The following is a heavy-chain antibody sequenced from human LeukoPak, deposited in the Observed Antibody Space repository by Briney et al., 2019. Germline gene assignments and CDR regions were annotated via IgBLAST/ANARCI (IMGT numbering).Heavy chain of an antibody. V-gene: IGHV3-30*18. D-gene: IGHD3-22*01. CDR1: GFTFSSYG. Sequence: SGGSLRLSCAASGFTFSSYGMHWVRQAPGKGLEWVAVISYDGSNKYYADSVKGRFAISRDNSKNTLYLQMNTLRAEDTAVYYCAKVLADYYDSSGYSHWGQGTLVTVSS. CDR2: ISYDGSNK. CDR3: AKVLADYYDSSGYSH. J-gene: IGHJ4*02.